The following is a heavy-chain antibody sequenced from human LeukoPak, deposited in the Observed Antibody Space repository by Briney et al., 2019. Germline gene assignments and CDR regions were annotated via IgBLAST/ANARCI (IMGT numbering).Heavy chain of an antibody. Sequence: PGGSLRLSCAASGFPFSSYAMSWVRQAPGKGLEWVSAISGSGGSTYYADSVKGRFTISRDNSKNTLYLQMNSLRAEDTAVYYCAKDSRGYSYNWFDPWGQGTLVTVSS. D-gene: IGHD5-18*01. CDR3: AKDSRGYSYNWFDP. J-gene: IGHJ5*02. CDR2: ISGSGGST. CDR1: GFPFSSYA. V-gene: IGHV3-23*01.